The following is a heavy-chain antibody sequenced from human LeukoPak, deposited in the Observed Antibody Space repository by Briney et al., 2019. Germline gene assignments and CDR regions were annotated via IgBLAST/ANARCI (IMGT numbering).Heavy chain of an antibody. CDR2: INHSGST. D-gene: IGHD3-22*01. V-gene: IGHV4-34*01. CDR3: ARDHWRYYDSSGYWFNYFDY. Sequence: PSETLSLTCAVYGGSFSSYYWSWIRQPPGKGLEWIGEINHSGSTNYNPSLKSRVTISVDTSKNQFSLKLSSVTAADTAVYYCARDHWRYYDSSGYWFNYFDYWGQGTLVTVSS. CDR1: GGSFSSYY. J-gene: IGHJ4*02.